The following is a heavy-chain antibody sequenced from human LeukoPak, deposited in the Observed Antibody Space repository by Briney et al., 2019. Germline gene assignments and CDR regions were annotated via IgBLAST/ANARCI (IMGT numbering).Heavy chain of an antibody. D-gene: IGHD6-19*01. CDR3: ATEQVSGSAWGFDY. V-gene: IGHV3-23*01. J-gene: IGHJ4*02. CDR2: ISGSSDSI. Sequence: PGGSLRLSCEASGFTFSSYAVSWVRQAPGKGLEWVSIISGSSDSIYYTDSVRGRFTISRDNSKNTLYLQMNSLRADDTAVYYCATEQVSGSAWGFDYWGQGSLVTVSS. CDR1: GFTFSSYA.